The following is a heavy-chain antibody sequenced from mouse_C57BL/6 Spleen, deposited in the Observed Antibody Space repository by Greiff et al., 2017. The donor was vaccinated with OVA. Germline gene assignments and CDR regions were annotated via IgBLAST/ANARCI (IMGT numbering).Heavy chain of an antibody. Sequence: QVQLKQSGAELVRPGASVKLSCKASGYTFTDYYINWVKQRPGQGLEWIARIYPGSGNTYYNEKFKGKATLTAEKSSSTAYMQLSSLTSEDSAVYFCAREGVVVDYAMDYWGQGTSVTVSS. CDR3: AREGVVVDYAMDY. CDR1: GYTFTDYY. D-gene: IGHD1-1*01. V-gene: IGHV1-76*01. CDR2: IYPGSGNT. J-gene: IGHJ4*01.